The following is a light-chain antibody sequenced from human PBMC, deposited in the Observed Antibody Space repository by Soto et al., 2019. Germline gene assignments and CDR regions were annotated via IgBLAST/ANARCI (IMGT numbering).Light chain of an antibody. V-gene: IGKV3-20*01. Sequence: EIVLTQSPGTLSLSPGERATLSCRASQSVSSSYLAWYQQKPGQAPRLLIYGASSRATGIPGRFSGSGAGTDSTLISSIVADEDVAVYYYQQYGSSPTFGQGTKVEIK. CDR2: GAS. CDR1: QSVSSSY. CDR3: QQYGSSPT. J-gene: IGKJ1*01.